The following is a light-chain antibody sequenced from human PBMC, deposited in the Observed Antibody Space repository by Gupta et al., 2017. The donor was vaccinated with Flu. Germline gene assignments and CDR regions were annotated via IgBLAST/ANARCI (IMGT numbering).Light chain of an antibody. V-gene: IGKV1-5*03. CDR2: KAS. CDR1: QSISTY. CDR3: QQYIGFSRT. J-gene: IGKJ1*01. Sequence: DIQLTQSPSTLSASVGDRVTTTCLASQSISTYLGWYQQKPGKAPKLLIYKASSLESGVPSRFSGSGSGTDFTLTISSLQPDDFATYYCQQYIGFSRTFGQGTKVEI.